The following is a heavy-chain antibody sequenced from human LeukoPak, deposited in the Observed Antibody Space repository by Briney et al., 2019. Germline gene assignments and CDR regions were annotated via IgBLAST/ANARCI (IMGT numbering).Heavy chain of an antibody. CDR3: AKSGSYDTAFDI. CDR1: GFTFSNYW. J-gene: IGHJ3*02. V-gene: IGHV3-7*01. Sequence: GGSLRLSCVASGFTFSNYWMSWVRQAPGKGLEWVANIKQDGSEKNYVDSVKGRFTISRDNARNSLYLQMNSLRVEDTALYYCAKSGSYDTAFDIWGQGTKVTVSS. CDR2: IKQDGSEK. D-gene: IGHD1-26*01.